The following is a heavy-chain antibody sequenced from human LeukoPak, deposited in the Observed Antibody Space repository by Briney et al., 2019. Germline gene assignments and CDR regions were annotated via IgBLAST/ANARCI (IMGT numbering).Heavy chain of an antibody. CDR2: IYYSGST. CDR1: GGSISSGDYY. D-gene: IGHD1-26*01. CDR3: ASPSGSYYYAFDI. J-gene: IGHJ3*02. Sequence: SETLSLTCTVSGGSISSGDYYWSWIRQPPGKGLEWIGYIYYSGSTYYNPSLKSRVTISVDTSKNQFSLKLSSVTAADTAVYYCASPSGSYYYAFDIWGQGTMVTVSS. V-gene: IGHV4-30-4*08.